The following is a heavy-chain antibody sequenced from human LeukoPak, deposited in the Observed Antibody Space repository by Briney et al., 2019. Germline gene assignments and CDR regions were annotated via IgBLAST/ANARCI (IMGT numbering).Heavy chain of an antibody. V-gene: IGHV3-30*03. CDR2: ISYDGSNK. D-gene: IGHD3-22*01. CDR3: ARDAGSYYYESSGSDY. CDR1: GFTFSSYG. J-gene: IGHJ4*02. Sequence: GGFLRLSCAASGFTFSSYGMHWVRQAPGKGLEWVAVISYDGSNKYYADSVKGRFTISRDNSKNTLYLQMNSLRAEDTAVYYCARDAGSYYYESSGSDYWGLGTLVTVSS.